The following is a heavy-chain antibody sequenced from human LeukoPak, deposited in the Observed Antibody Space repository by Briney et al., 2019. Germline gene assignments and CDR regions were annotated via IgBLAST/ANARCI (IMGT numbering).Heavy chain of an antibody. CDR3: ARDARVVYYDFWSGYYTRSPDYYYYYMDV. D-gene: IGHD3-3*01. CDR2: INHSEST. CDR1: GGSFSGYY. J-gene: IGHJ6*03. V-gene: IGHV4-34*01. Sequence: PSETLSLTCAVYGGSFSGYYWSWIRQPPGKGLEWIGEINHSESTNYNPSLKSRVTISVDTSKNQFSLKLSSVTAADTAVYYCARDARVVYYDFWSGYYTRSPDYYYYYMDVWGKGTTVTVSS.